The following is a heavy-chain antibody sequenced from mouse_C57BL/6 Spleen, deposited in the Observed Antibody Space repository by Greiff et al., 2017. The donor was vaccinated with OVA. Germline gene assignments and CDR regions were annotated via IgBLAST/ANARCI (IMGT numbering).Heavy chain of an antibody. CDR1: GYTFTSYW. Sequence: VQLQQPGAELVKPGASVKMSCKASGYTFTSYWLTWVKPRPGQGLEWIGDIYPGSGSTNYNEKFKSKATLTVDTSSSTTYMQLSSLTSEDSAVYDCATTVASMDYGGQGTSVTVSS. J-gene: IGHJ4*01. CDR3: ATTVASMDY. D-gene: IGHD1-1*01. CDR2: IYPGSGST. V-gene: IGHV1-55*01.